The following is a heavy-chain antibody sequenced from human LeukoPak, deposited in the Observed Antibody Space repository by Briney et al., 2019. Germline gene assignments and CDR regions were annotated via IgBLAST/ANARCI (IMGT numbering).Heavy chain of an antibody. J-gene: IGHJ6*03. D-gene: IGHD3-16*01. CDR1: GGSISSSSYY. CDR2: IYYSGST. V-gene: IGHV4-39*07. Sequence: PSETLSLTCTVSGGSISSSSYYWGWIRQPPGKGLEWIGSIYYSGSTYYNPSLKSRVTISVDTSKNQFSLKLSSVTAADTAVYYCARDRYDYVWGPGYYMDVWGKGTTVTVSS. CDR3: ARDRYDYVWGPGYYMDV.